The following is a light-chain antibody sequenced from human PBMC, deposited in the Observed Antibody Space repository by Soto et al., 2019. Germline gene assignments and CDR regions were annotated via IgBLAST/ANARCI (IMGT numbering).Light chain of an antibody. Sequence: DIVMTQSPDSLAVSLGERATINCKSSQSVLYSSNNKNYLAWYQQKPGQPPKLLIYWASTRESGVPDRFSSSGSGTDFTLTISSLQAEDVAVYYCQQYYNTGAFGQGTKVEIK. V-gene: IGKV4-1*01. CDR1: QSVLYSSNNKNY. CDR2: WAS. CDR3: QQYYNTGA. J-gene: IGKJ1*01.